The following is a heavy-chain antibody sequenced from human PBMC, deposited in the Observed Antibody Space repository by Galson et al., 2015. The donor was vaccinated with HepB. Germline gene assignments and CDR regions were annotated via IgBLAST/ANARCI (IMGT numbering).Heavy chain of an antibody. J-gene: IGHJ4*02. V-gene: IGHV3-15*01. CDR2: VRSESDGGTV. CDR3: TTGEGYYFGAATELFDY. CDR1: GFTFSNAW. Sequence: SLRLSCAASGFTFSNAWMSWVRQAPGKGLEWVGSVRSESDGGTVAYGAPVKGTFSISRDDSKHTLYLQMNSLKTEDTAVYDCTTGEGYYFGAATELFDYWGQGTRVTVSS. D-gene: IGHD3-10*01.